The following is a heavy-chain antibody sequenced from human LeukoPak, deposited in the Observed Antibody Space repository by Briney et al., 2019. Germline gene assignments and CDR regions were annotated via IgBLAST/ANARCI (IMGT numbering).Heavy chain of an antibody. J-gene: IGHJ4*02. CDR3: ARGRYYYGSGSYWVHDY. CDR1: GYTFTGYY. V-gene: IGHV1-2*02. D-gene: IGHD3-10*01. Sequence: ASVKVSCKASGYTFTGYYMHWVRQAPGQGLEWMGWTNPNSGGTNYAQKFQGRVTMTRDTSISTAYMELSRLRSDDTAVYYCARGRYYYGSGSYWVHDYWGQGTLVTVSS. CDR2: TNPNSGGT.